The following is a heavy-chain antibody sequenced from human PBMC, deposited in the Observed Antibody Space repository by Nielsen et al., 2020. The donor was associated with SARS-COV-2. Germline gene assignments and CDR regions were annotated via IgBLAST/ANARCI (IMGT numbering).Heavy chain of an antibody. V-gene: IGHV4-61*01. CDR3: ARDYYGDYLDGFDI. CDR2: VHDSGTT. D-gene: IGHD4-17*01. Sequence: SETLSLTCTVSGGSISSSSYYWGWIRQPPGKGLEWIGYVHDSGTTNYNPSLKSRVTISLDTSKNQFFLKLNSVTAADRAVYFCARDYYGDYLDGFDIWGQGTMVTVSS. J-gene: IGHJ3*02. CDR1: GGSISSSSYY.